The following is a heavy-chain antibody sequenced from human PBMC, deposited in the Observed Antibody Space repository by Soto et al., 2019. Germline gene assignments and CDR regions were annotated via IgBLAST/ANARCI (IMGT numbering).Heavy chain of an antibody. V-gene: IGHV4-34*01. CDR2: INHSGST. J-gene: IGHJ2*01. CDR1: GGSFSGYY. Sequence: QVQLQQWGAGLLKPSETLSLTCAVYGGSFSGYYWSWIRQPPGKGLEWIGEINHSGSTNYNPSLKSRVTISVDTSKNQFSLKLSSVTAADTAVYYCARGSATVSNGRYFDLWGRGTLVTVSS. CDR3: ARGSATVSNGRYFDL. D-gene: IGHD4-17*01.